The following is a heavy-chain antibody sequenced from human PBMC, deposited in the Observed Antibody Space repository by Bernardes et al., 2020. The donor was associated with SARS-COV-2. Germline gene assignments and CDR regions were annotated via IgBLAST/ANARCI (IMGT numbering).Heavy chain of an antibody. D-gene: IGHD6-19*01. CDR2: LYHSGRT. V-gene: IGHV4-38-2*02. CDR3: ARGTHHLHQAVHAVDI. Sequence: QPQGKGLEWIESLYHSGRTYYNQSLQSRVTISVDTSKNQFSLKLTSVNAAETAMYYCARGTHHLHQAVHAVDIWGQGKMVIVTS. J-gene: IGHJ3*02.